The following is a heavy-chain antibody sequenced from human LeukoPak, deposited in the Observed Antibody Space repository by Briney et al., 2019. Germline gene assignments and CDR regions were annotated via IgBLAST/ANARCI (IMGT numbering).Heavy chain of an antibody. CDR3: ARAPLAYYFDY. CDR1: RFTFSSYS. J-gene: IGHJ4*02. Sequence: PGGSLRLSCAASRFTFSSYSMNWIRQAPGKGLEWVSSISSSSSYIYYADSVKGRFTISRDNAKNSLYLQMNSLRAEDTAVYYCARAPLAYYFDYWGQGTLVTVSS. V-gene: IGHV3-21*01. CDR2: ISSSSSYI.